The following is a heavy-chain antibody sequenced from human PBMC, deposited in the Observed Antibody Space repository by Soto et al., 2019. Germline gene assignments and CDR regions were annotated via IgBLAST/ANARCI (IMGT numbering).Heavy chain of an antibody. CDR1: GGSIGRYY. CDR2: IYYSGSA. CDR3: ARGRGSGSSFYYYGMDV. D-gene: IGHD3-10*01. J-gene: IGHJ6*02. V-gene: IGHV4-59*13. Sequence: PSETLSLTCPLSGGSIGRYYSRWIRQPRGKGLQWSGCIYYSGSANYNPSLKSRVTISVDTSNNQFSLKLSSVTAPDTAVYYCARGRGSGSSFYYYGMDVWGQGTTVTVSS.